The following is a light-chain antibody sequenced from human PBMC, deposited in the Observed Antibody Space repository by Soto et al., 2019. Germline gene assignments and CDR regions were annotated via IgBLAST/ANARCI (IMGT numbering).Light chain of an antibody. CDR3: SAYTTDYTQV. V-gene: IGLV2-14*01. Sequence: QSALSQPASVSGSPGKSITISCTGTSNDVGYYNYVSWYQQHPGQAPKLMISEVTTRPSGVSDRFSGSKSGNTAALTISRLQAEDEAHNYCSAYTTDYTQVFGGGTKLTVL. CDR2: EVT. J-gene: IGLJ3*02. CDR1: SNDVGYYNY.